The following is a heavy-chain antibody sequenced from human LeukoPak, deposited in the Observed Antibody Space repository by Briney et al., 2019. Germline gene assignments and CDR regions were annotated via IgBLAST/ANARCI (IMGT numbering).Heavy chain of an antibody. J-gene: IGHJ4*02. D-gene: IGHD6-13*01. CDR2: IYHSGST. Sequence: SETLSLTCTVSGYSISSGYYWGWIRQPPGKGLEWIGSIYHSGSTYYNPSLKSRVTISVDTSKNQFSLKLSSVTAADTAVYYCARGGYSSSWYGDPLFDYWGQGTLVTVSS. V-gene: IGHV4-38-2*02. CDR3: ARGGYSSSWYGDPLFDY. CDR1: GYSISSGYY.